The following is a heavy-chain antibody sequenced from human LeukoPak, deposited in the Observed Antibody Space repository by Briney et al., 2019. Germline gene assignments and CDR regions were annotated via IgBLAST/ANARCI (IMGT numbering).Heavy chain of an antibody. CDR2: IYYSGST. D-gene: IGHD6-6*01. CDR3: ARGAARPDY. V-gene: IGHV4-59*01. J-gene: IGHJ4*02. Sequence: SETLSLTCTVSGGSISSYYWSWIRQPPGKGLEWIGYIYYSGSTNYNPSLKSRVTISVDTSKNQFSLKLSSVTAADTAVYYCARGAARPDYWGQGTLVTVSS. CDR1: GGSISSYY.